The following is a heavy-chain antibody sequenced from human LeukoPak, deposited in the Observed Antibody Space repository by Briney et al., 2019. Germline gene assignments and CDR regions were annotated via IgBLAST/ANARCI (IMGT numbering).Heavy chain of an antibody. V-gene: IGHV4-39*07. CDR2: IYYSGST. D-gene: IGHD3-10*01. CDR3: ARVPFYYYGSGSYYNRKPRFDP. J-gene: IGHJ5*02. Sequence: SETLSLTCTVSGGSISSSSYYWGWIRQPPGKGLEWIGSIYYSGSTYYNPSLKSRVTISVDTSKNQFSLKLSSVTAADTAVYYCARVPFYYYGSGSYYNRKPRFDPWGQGTLVTVSS. CDR1: GGSISSSSYY.